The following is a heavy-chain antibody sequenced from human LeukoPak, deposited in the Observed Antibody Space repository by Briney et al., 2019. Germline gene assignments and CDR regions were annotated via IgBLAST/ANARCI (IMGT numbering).Heavy chain of an antibody. CDR3: AKLVDSASMI. CDR2: ISRSGAGA. D-gene: IGHD1-26*01. Sequence: PGGSLRLSXAASGFTFSNYAMIWLRQTPGKGLVWVSAISRSGAGADYADSVKGRFTISRDNSRNTLYLQMNSLRPEDTAVYFCAKLVDSASMIWGRGTLVTVSS. CDR1: GFTFSNYA. V-gene: IGHV3-23*01. J-gene: IGHJ4*02.